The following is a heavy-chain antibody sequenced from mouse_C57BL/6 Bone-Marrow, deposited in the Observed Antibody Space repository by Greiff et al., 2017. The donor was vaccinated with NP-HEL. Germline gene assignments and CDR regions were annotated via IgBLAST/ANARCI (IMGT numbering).Heavy chain of an antibody. J-gene: IGHJ2*01. Sequence: EVQRVESGGDLVKPGGSLKLSCAASGFTFSSYGMSWVRQTPDKRLEWVATISSGGSYTYYPDSVKGRFTISRDNAKNTLYLQMSSLKSEDTAMYYCARHRGPYGNFDYWGQGTTLTVSS. V-gene: IGHV5-6*01. CDR3: ARHRGPYGNFDY. CDR1: GFTFSSYG. CDR2: ISSGGSYT. D-gene: IGHD2-1*01.